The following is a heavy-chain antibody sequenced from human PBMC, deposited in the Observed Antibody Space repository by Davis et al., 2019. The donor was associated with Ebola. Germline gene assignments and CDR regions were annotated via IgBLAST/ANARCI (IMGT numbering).Heavy chain of an antibody. J-gene: IGHJ6*04. Sequence: GGSLRLSCTDSVITFSSYAMTWVRQAPGKVLECVSAISGSGGSTYYADSVKGRFTISRDNSKKTLYLQMNSLRAEDTAVYYCAKSGLSFGVVKYHYGMDVWGKGTTVTVSS. V-gene: IGHV3-23*01. CDR2: ISGSGGST. D-gene: IGHD3-3*01. CDR3: AKSGLSFGVVKYHYGMDV. CDR1: VITFSSYA.